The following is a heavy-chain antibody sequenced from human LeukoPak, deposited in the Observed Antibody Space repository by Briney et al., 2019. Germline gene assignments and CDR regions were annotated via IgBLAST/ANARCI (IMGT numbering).Heavy chain of an antibody. Sequence: TGGSLRLSCAASGFTFSDYYMSWIRQAPGKGLEWVSYISSSGSTIYYADSVKGRFTISRDNAKNSLYLQMNSLRAEDTAVYYCARSRGSSSRSGYYMDVWGKGTTVTVSS. D-gene: IGHD6-13*01. CDR3: ARSRGSSSRSGYYMDV. CDR1: GFTFSDYY. J-gene: IGHJ6*03. V-gene: IGHV3-11*04. CDR2: ISSSGSTI.